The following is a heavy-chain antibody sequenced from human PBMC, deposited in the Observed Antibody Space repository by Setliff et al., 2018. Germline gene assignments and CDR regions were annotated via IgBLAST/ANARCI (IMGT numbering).Heavy chain of an antibody. Sequence: GSGPTLVNPTQTLTLTCSFSGFSLRSSGMAVGWIRQPPGKALEWLALIYWDDVRRYSPFLKSRLTITQDTSKNQVVPTLTNMDPVDTATYYCAHRGGYGADSLYYFDVWGQGTLVTVS. V-gene: IGHV2-5*02. CDR2: IYWDDVR. D-gene: IGHD3-10*01. CDR1: GFSLRSSGMA. J-gene: IGHJ4*02. CDR3: AHRGGYGADSLYYFDV.